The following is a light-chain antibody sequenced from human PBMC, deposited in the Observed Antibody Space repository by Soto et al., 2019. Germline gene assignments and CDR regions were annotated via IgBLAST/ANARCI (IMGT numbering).Light chain of an antibody. CDR2: DAS. V-gene: IGKV3-11*01. J-gene: IGKJ2*01. Sequence: EIVLTQSPATLSLSPGERATLSCRASQSVSTYLAWYQHKPGQAPRLLIYDASNRATGIPARFSGSGSETDFTLTISSLEPEDFAVYYCQQRINWPPMYTFGQGNKLEIK. CDR1: QSVSTY. CDR3: QQRINWPPMYT.